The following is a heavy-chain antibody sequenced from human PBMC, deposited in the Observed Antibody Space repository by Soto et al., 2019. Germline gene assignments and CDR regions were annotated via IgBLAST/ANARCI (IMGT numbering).Heavy chain of an antibody. CDR1: GFSLSTNGVG. CDR3: AHSYMFRAVTFDY. CDR2: LYWDDDK. J-gene: IGHJ4*01. D-gene: IGHD3-10*01. V-gene: IGHV2-5*02. Sequence: QITLKESGPMLVKPTQTLTLTCTFSGFSLSTNGVGVGWIRQPPGKALQWLALLYWDDDKRYISSLESRLTXTXDXRNNQVVLTMTNMDPVDTATYYCAHSYMFRAVTFDYWGQGTLVTVSS.